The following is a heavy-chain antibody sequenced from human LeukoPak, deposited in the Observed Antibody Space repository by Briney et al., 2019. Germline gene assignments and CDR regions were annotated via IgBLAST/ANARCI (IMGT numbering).Heavy chain of an antibody. CDR2: INPKSGGT. Sequence: ASVKVSCKASGYTFTDYYLLWVRQAPGQGLECMGWINPKSGGTNYALKFQGRVTMTRDTPISTAYMELSRLRSDDTAVYYCKYYYYGMDVWGQGTTVTVSS. J-gene: IGHJ6*02. V-gene: IGHV1-2*02. CDR3: KYYYYGMDV. CDR1: GYTFTDYY.